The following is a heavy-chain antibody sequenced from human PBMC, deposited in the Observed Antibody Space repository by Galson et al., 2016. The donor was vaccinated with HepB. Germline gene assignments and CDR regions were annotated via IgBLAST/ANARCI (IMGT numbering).Heavy chain of an antibody. J-gene: IGHJ6*02. V-gene: IGHV3-23*01. CDR1: RFTFSAYA. CDR2: ISGSGGST. Sequence: SLRLSCAASRFTFSAYAMSWVRQAPGKGLEWVSVISGSGGSTYYADSVKGRFTISRDNSKNTLYLQMNSLRAEDTAIYYCAKGWPPHPYGMGVWGQGTTVTVSS. CDR3: AKGWPPHPYGMGV.